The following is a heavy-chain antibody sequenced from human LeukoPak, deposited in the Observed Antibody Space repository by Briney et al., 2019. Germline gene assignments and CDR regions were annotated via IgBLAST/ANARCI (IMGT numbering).Heavy chain of an antibody. Sequence: GGTLRLSCAVSGFTFSSYWVSWVSQARGKGLERVANIKQDGSAKYYVDSVKGRFTISRDNAKNSLYLQMNSLRVEDTAVYYCARGYGNYGYWGQGALVTVSS. V-gene: IGHV3-7*01. CDR2: IKQDGSAK. CDR3: ARGYGNYGY. CDR1: GFTFSSYW. D-gene: IGHD4-11*01. J-gene: IGHJ4*02.